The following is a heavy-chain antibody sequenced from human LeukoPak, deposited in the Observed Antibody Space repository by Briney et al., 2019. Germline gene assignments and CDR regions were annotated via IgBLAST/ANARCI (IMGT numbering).Heavy chain of an antibody. CDR1: GFTFSSYA. J-gene: IGHJ5*02. CDR3: ARGSSSWFTNWFDP. Sequence: GSLRLSCAASGFTFSSYAMHWVRQAPGKGLEYVSAISSNGGSTYYANSVKGRFTISRDNSKNTLYLQMGSLRAEDMAVYYCARGSSSWFTNWFDPWGQGTLVTVSS. CDR2: ISSNGGST. D-gene: IGHD6-13*01. V-gene: IGHV3-64*01.